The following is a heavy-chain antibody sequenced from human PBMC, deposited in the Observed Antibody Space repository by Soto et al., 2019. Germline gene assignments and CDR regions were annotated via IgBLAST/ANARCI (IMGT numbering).Heavy chain of an antibody. CDR3: TRGGFMHAFDM. CDR2: VNNDGSGT. J-gene: IGHJ3*02. V-gene: IGHV3-74*01. D-gene: IGHD2-8*01. Sequence: CGPLRLSCATSGCTFSNYWMHWVRQATGKGLVWVSRVNNDGSGTIYADSVKGRFTISRDNAKNTVYLEMNSLRAEDTALYFCTRGGFMHAFDMWGQGTTVTVSS. CDR1: GCTFSNYW.